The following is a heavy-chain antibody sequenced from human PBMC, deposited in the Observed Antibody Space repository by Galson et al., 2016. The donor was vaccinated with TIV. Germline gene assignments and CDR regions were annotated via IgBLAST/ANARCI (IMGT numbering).Heavy chain of an antibody. D-gene: IGHD2-15*01. CDR1: GYSFSKYW. J-gene: IGHJ4*02. CDR2: INPGDSDT. V-gene: IGHV5-51*03. CDR3: ATVFSKVVDWPAYFDN. Sequence: QSGAEVKKPGESLKISCKGSGYSFSKYWIAWVRQMPGKGLEWMGIINPGDSDTRYSPSFHGRVTISADKSISTAYLQWSRLTASDTAMYYCATVFSKVVDWPAYFDNWGQGTLVTVSS.